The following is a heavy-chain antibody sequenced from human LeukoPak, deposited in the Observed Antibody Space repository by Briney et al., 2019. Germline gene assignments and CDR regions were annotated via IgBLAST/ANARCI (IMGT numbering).Heavy chain of an antibody. D-gene: IGHD1-26*01. V-gene: IGHV4-34*01. CDR3: ARLTSWSSRRSGDWFDP. Sequence: SETLSLTCAVYGGSFSGYYWSWIRQPPGKGLEWIGEINHSGSTNYNPSLKSRVTISVDTSKNQFSLKLSSVTAADTAVYYCARLTSWSSRRSGDWFDPGGQGTLVTVSS. CDR2: INHSGST. J-gene: IGHJ5*02. CDR1: GGSFSGYY.